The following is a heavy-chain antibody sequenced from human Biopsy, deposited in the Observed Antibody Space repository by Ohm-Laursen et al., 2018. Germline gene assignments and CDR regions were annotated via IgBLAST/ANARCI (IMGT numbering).Heavy chain of an antibody. CDR3: AKAGDYGDYWDH. CDR2: FYAGGST. CDR1: GFAVSTSY. D-gene: IGHD4-17*01. J-gene: IGHJ4*02. V-gene: IGHV3-53*01. Sequence: LSLTCAASGFAVSTSYISWVRQAPGKGPEWVSLFYAGGSTAYGDSVRGRFTISRDTSKNTVDLQMNSLRAEDTAVYYCAKAGDYGDYWDHWGQGTPVTVSS.